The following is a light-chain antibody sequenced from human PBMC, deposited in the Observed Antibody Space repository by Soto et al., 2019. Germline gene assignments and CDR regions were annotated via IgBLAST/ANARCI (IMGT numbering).Light chain of an antibody. J-gene: IGKJ2*01. Sequence: DIQMTQSPSTLSASVGDIVTITCRASQSISSWLAWYQQKPGKAPKLLIYKASSLESGVPSRFSGSGSGTAFTLTISSLQPDDFATYYCQQYNSYSHTFGQGTKLEIK. CDR1: QSISSW. CDR3: QQYNSYSHT. CDR2: KAS. V-gene: IGKV1-5*03.